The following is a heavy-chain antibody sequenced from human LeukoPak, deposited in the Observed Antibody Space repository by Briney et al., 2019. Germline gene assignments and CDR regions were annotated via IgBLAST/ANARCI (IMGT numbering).Heavy chain of an antibody. D-gene: IGHD3-10*01. CDR3: ARSVWFGESGRYFDY. J-gene: IGHJ4*02. CDR2: INPNNGGT. Sequence: GASVKVSCKASGYTFTDYYIHWVRQAPGQGLEWMGCINPNNGGTNPAQEFQDRVTMTRDTSIITAYTELSRLESDDTAVYYCARSVWFGESGRYFDYWGQGTLVTVSS. CDR1: GYTFTDYY. V-gene: IGHV1-2*02.